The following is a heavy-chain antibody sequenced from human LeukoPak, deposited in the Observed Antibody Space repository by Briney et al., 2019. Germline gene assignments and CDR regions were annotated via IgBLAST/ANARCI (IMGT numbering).Heavy chain of an antibody. V-gene: IGHV4-34*01. Sequence: PSETLSLTCAVSGGSFSGYYWSWIRQPPGKGLEWIGEINHSGSTNYNPSLKSRVTISVDTSKNQFSLKLSSVTAADTAVYYCARSRPSQWLDRLDHWGQGTLVTVSS. CDR1: GGSFSGYY. J-gene: IGHJ4*02. D-gene: IGHD6-19*01. CDR3: ARSRPSQWLDRLDH. CDR2: INHSGST.